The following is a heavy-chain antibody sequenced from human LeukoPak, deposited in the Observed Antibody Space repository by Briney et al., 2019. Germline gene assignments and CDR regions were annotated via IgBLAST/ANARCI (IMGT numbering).Heavy chain of an antibody. CDR3: ARGCDGYNYWCIDY. CDR1: GYTFTSYG. Sequence: ASVKVSCEASGYTFTSYGISWVRQAPGQGLEWMGWISAYNGNTNYAQKLQGRVTMTTDTSTSTAYMELRSLRSDDTAVYYCARGCDGYNYWCIDYWGQGTLVTVSS. CDR2: ISAYNGNT. V-gene: IGHV1-18*01. J-gene: IGHJ4*02. D-gene: IGHD5-24*01.